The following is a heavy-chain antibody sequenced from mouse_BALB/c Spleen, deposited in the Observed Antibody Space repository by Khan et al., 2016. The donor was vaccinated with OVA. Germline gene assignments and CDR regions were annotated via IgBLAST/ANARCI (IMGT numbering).Heavy chain of an antibody. CDR1: GFNIKDTY. J-gene: IGHJ1*01. CDR2: IAPANGNT. V-gene: IGHV14-3*02. D-gene: IGHD2-10*02. Sequence: EVELVESGTELVKPGASVKLSCTASGFNIKDTYLHWVKQRPEQGLEWIGRIAPANGNTQYDPKFQGKATITSDTSSNTSYLQPHSLTSEDSAASCWARPTYGPGDFEDWGAGTTVTVSS. CDR3: ARPTYGPGDFED.